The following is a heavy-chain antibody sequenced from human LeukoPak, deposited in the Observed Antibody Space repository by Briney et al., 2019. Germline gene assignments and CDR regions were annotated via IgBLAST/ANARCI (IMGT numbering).Heavy chain of an antibody. D-gene: IGHD2-2*01. V-gene: IGHV3-21*01. CDR2: ISSSTSYI. CDR3: ARDAQANYAAYYFDY. J-gene: IGHJ4*02. Sequence: GGSLRLSCAASGFTFSSYSMNWVRQAPGKGLEWVSSISSSTSYIYYADSVKGRFTISRDNAKNSLYLQMNSLRAEDTAVYYCARDAQANYAAYYFDYWGQGTLATVSS. CDR1: GFTFSSYS.